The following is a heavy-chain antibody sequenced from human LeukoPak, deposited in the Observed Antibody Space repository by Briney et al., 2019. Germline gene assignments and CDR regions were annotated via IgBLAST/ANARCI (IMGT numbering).Heavy chain of an antibody. CDR3: AKDSGSDGYLEAFDI. V-gene: IGHV3-23*01. CDR2: ISASGGTT. J-gene: IGHJ3*02. CDR1: GFTFRNYA. D-gene: IGHD5-18*01. Sequence: PGGSLRLSCAASGFTFRNYAMSWVRQAPGKGLEWALLISASGGTTYFADSVKGRFSISRDNSKNTLYLQMNSLRAEDTAAYYCAKDSGSDGYLEAFDIWGRGTMVTVSS.